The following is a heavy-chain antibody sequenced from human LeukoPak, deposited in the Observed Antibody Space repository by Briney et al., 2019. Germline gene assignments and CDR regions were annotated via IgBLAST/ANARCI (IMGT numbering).Heavy chain of an antibody. D-gene: IGHD2-2*01. CDR3: ARGGTVVVPAARYYYYYMDV. Sequence: PETLSLTCAVYGGSFSGYYWSWIRQPPGKGLEWIGEINHSGSTNYNPSLKSRVTISVDTSKNQFSLKLSSVAAADTAVYYCARGGTVVVPAARYYYYYMDVWGKGTTVTVSS. CDR2: INHSGST. V-gene: IGHV4-34*01. J-gene: IGHJ6*03. CDR1: GGSFSGYY.